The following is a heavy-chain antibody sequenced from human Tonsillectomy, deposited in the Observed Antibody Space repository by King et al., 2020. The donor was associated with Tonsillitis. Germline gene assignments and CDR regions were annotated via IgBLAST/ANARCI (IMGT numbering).Heavy chain of an antibody. CDR2: IKQDGSEK. D-gene: IGHD1-20*01. CDR3: ARDPGITGTSDY. J-gene: IGHJ4*02. Sequence: SWVRQAPGKGLEWVANIKQDGSEKYYVDSVKGRFTISRDNAKNSLYLQMNSLRAEDTAVYYCARDPGITGTSDYWGLGTLVTVSS. V-gene: IGHV3-7*03.